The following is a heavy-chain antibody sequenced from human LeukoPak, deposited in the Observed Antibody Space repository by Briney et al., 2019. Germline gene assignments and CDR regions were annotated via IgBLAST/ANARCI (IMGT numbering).Heavy chain of an antibody. J-gene: IGHJ4*02. D-gene: IGHD3-10*01. CDR2: IGGRDGST. CDR1: GFTFSSYG. CDR3: AKGYYYGSGSLDY. V-gene: IGHV3-23*01. Sequence: GGSLRLSCAASGFTFSSYGMSWVRQAPGKGLEWVSAIGGRDGSTYYADSVKGRFTISRDNSKNTLYVQMNSLRAEDTAVYYCAKGYYYGSGSLDYWGQGTLVTVSS.